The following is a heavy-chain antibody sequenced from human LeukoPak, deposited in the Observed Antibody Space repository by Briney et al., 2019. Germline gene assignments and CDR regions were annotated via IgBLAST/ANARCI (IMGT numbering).Heavy chain of an antibody. V-gene: IGHV3-23*01. CDR1: GFTFSNFG. CDR2: ISGSGDTT. CDR3: AKGGGVYLDY. Sequence: GGSLRLSCAASGFTFSNFGMAWVGQAPGKGLEWVSTISGSGDTTYYPNSVKGRFTISRDNSKNTLYLQMNSLRAEDTAVYYCAKGGGVYLDYWGQGALVTVSS. D-gene: IGHD2/OR15-2a*01. J-gene: IGHJ4*02.